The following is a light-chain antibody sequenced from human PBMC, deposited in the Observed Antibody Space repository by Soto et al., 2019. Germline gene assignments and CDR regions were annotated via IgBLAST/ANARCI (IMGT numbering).Light chain of an antibody. V-gene: IGKV3-11*01. Sequence: EIVLTQSPATLSLSPGERATLSCRASQSVSSNLAWYQQKPGQAPRLLIYGASTRATGIPARFSGSGSGTDFTLTISSLEPEDFAVYYCQQYSNWPPWTFGQGTKVDIK. CDR2: GAS. CDR3: QQYSNWPPWT. J-gene: IGKJ1*01. CDR1: QSVSSN.